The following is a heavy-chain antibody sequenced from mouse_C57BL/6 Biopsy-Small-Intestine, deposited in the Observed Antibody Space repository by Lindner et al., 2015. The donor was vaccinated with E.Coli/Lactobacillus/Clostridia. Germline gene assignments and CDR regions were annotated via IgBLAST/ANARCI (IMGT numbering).Heavy chain of an antibody. J-gene: IGHJ4*01. CDR2: IYPRSGNT. Sequence: VQLQESGAGLARPGASVKLSCKASGYTFTSYGISWVKQRTGQGLEWIGEIYPRSGNTYYNEKFKGKATLTADKSSSTAYMELRRLTSEDSAVYFCAREGGNTVVTSYYYAMDYWGQGTSVTVSS. CDR3: AREGGNTVVTSYYYAMDY. D-gene: IGHD1-1*01. CDR1: GYTFTSYG. V-gene: IGHV1-81*01.